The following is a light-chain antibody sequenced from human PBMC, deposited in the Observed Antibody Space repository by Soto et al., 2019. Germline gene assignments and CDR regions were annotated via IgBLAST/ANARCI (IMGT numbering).Light chain of an antibody. Sequence: EIVLTQSPGTLSLSPGERATLSCRASQSVSSSYLAWYQQKPGQAPRLLIYGASSRATGIPDRFRGSGSGTDFTLTISRLEPEDFAVYYCQQYGSSPETFGQGTKVDIK. CDR3: QQYGSSPET. CDR1: QSVSSSY. V-gene: IGKV3-20*01. CDR2: GAS. J-gene: IGKJ1*01.